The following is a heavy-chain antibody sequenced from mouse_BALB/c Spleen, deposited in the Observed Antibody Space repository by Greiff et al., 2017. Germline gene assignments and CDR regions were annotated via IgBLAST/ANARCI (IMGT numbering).Heavy chain of an antibody. CDR1: GYAFTNYL. J-gene: IGHJ2*01. CDR2: INPGSGGT. D-gene: IGHD1-1*01. Sequence: LVESGAELVRPGTSVKVSCKASGYAFTNYLIEWVKQRPGQGLEWIGVINPGSGGTNYNEKFKGKATLTADKSSSTAYMQLSSLTSDDSAVYFCANHYYGSSYFDYWGQGTTLTVSS. CDR3: ANHYYGSSYFDY. V-gene: IGHV1-54*01.